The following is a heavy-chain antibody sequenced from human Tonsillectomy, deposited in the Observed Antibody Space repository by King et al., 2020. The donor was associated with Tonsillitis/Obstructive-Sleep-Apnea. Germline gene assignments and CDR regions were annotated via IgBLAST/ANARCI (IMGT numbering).Heavy chain of an antibody. Sequence: VQLVESGGGLVQPGGSLRLSCAASGFAFSSYWMSWVRQAPGKGLEWVANIKEDGSEKYYVDSVKGRFTISRDNAKNSLYLQMDSLRVEDTALYYCSRVVKWIQISPDAFDLWGQGTMVTVSS. CDR2: IKEDGSEK. V-gene: IGHV3-7*03. CDR1: GFAFSSYW. J-gene: IGHJ3*01. D-gene: IGHD5-18*01. CDR3: SRVVKWIQISPDAFDL.